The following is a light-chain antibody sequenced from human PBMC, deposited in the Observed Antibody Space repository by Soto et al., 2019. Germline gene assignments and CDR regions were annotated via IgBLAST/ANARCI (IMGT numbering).Light chain of an antibody. CDR3: QQYINWPRT. V-gene: IGKV3-15*01. CDR2: AAS. CDR1: QSVTTY. J-gene: IGKJ1*01. Sequence: IVMTQSPATLSVSPGERATLSCRASQSVTTYLAWYQQNPGQAPRLLIYAASTRATGIPDRFSGSGSGTEFSLTISSLQSEDFAIYYCQQYINWPRTFGQGTRVEI.